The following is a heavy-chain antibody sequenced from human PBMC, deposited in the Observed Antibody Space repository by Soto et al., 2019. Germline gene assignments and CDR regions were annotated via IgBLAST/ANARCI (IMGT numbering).Heavy chain of an antibody. CDR3: ARDGASYGHGAFDI. CDR2: IYYSGST. Sequence: SETLSLTCTVSGGSISSCGYYWSWIRQHPGKGLEWIGYIYYSGSTYYNPSLKSRVTISVDTSKNQFSLKLSSVTAADTAAYYCARDGASYGHGAFDIWGQGTMVT. D-gene: IGHD5-18*01. CDR1: GGSISSCGYY. V-gene: IGHV4-31*03. J-gene: IGHJ3*02.